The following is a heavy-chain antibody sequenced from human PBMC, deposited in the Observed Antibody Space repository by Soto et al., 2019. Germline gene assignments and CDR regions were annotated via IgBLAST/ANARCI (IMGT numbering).Heavy chain of an antibody. V-gene: IGHV2-5*02. J-gene: IGHJ4*02. Sequence: QITLKESGPTLVKPTQTLTLTCTFSGFSLSTSGVGVGWIRQPPGKALEWLTVIYWDDDKRYNPSLKSRPMITKDTSKNQVVLTMTNMDPVDTATYYCAHINDFWSGHAFDYWGQGILVTVSS. CDR1: GFSLSTSGVG. CDR3: AHINDFWSGHAFDY. CDR2: IYWDDDK. D-gene: IGHD3-3*01.